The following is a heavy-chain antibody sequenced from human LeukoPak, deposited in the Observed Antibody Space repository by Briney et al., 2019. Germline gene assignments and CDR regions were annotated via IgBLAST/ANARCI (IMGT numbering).Heavy chain of an antibody. CDR1: GGSISSYY. CDR3: ASLVVTEQYCSSTSCYVGWFDP. J-gene: IGHJ5*02. Sequence: SETLSLTCTVSGGSISSYYWSWIRQPPGKGLKWIGYIYYSGSTNYNPSLKSRVTISVDTSKNQFSLKLSSVTAADTAVYYCASLVVTEQYCSSTSCYVGWFDPWGQGTLVTVSS. D-gene: IGHD2-2*01. V-gene: IGHV4-59*08. CDR2: IYYSGST.